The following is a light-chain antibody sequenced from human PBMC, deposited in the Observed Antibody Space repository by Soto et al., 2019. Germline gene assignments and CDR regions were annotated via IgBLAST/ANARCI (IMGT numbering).Light chain of an antibody. J-gene: IGLJ2*01. CDR3: CSYAGRGI. CDR2: EVS. Sequence: QSALTQPASVSGSPGQSITISCTETSSDVGSYNLVSWYQQHPGKAPKLMIYEVSKRPSGVSNRFSGSKSGNTASLTISGLQAEDEADYYCCSYAGRGIFGGGTKVTVL. CDR1: SSDVGSYNL. V-gene: IGLV2-23*02.